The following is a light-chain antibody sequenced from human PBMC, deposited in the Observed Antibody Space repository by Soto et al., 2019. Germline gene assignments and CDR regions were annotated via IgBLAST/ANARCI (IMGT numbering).Light chain of an antibody. CDR2: GAS. V-gene: IGKV3-20*01. CDR1: QSVSSSY. Sequence: EIVLTQSPGTLSLSPGERATLSCRASQSVSSSYLAWYQQKPGQAPRLLIYGASSRATGIPDRFSGSGSGTDFTLTISILEPEDFAVYYCQHLGAFGQGTKVEIK. J-gene: IGKJ1*01. CDR3: QHLGA.